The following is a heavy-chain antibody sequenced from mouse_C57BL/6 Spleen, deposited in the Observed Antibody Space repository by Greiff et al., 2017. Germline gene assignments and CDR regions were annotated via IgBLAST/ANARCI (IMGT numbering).Heavy chain of an antibody. V-gene: IGHV1-22*01. Sequence: EVQLQQSGPELVKPGASVKMSCKASGYTFTDYNMHWVKQSHGKSLEWIGYINPNNGGTSYNQKFKGKATLTVNKSSSTAYMELRSLTSEDSAVYYCARGGATVDLYWYCDVWGTGTTVTVSS. CDR3: ARGGATVDLYWYCDV. CDR1: GYTFTDYN. J-gene: IGHJ1*03. CDR2: INPNNGGT. D-gene: IGHD1-1*01.